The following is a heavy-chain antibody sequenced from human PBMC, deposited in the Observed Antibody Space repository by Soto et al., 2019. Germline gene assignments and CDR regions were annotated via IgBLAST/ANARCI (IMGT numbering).Heavy chain of an antibody. J-gene: IGHJ4*02. CDR1: GFTFSSYG. CDR2: ISYDGSNK. Sequence: QVQLVESGGGVVQPGRSLRLSCAASGFTFSSYGMHWVRQAPGKGLEWVAVISYDGSNKYYADSVKGRFIISRDNSKNTLYLQMNSLRAEDTAVYYCAKDQHDSSGYYYGMGYWGQGTLVTVSS. D-gene: IGHD3-22*01. V-gene: IGHV3-30*18. CDR3: AKDQHDSSGYYYGMGY.